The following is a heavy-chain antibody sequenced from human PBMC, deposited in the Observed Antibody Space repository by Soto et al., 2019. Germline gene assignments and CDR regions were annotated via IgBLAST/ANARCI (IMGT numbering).Heavy chain of an antibody. CDR2: ISGSGGST. V-gene: IGHV3-23*01. D-gene: IGHD3-3*01. CDR3: AKEPFGVVIIHSNFDY. J-gene: IGHJ4*02. Sequence: EVQLLESGGGLVQPGGSLRLSCAASGFTFSSYAMSWVRQAPGKGLEWVSAISGSGGSTYYADSVKGRFTISRDNSKNTLYLKMNSLRAEDTAVYYCAKEPFGVVIIHSNFDYWGQGTLVTVSS. CDR1: GFTFSSYA.